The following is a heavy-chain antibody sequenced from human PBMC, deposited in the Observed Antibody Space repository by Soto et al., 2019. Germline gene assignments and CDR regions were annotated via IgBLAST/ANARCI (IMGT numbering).Heavy chain of an antibody. J-gene: IGHJ6*02. CDR1: GFTFSNAW. CDR3: TTAARGSNYYYYYGMDV. Sequence: GGSLRLSCGASGFTFSNAWMSWVRQAPGKGLEWVGRIKSKTDGGTTDYAAPVKGRFTISRDDSKNTLYLQMNSLKTEDTAVYYCTTAARGSNYYYYYGMDVWGQGTTVTVSS. V-gene: IGHV3-15*01. D-gene: IGHD6-6*01. CDR2: IKSKTDGGTT.